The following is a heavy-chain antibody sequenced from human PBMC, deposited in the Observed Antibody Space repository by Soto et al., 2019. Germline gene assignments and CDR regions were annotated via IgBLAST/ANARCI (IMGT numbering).Heavy chain of an antibody. CDR3: ARSSGGSSWYPPDY. D-gene: IGHD6-13*01. CDR2: VANDGSNQ. CDR1: GFTFSSYG. J-gene: IGHJ4*02. V-gene: IGHV3-30*03. Sequence: QVQLVESGGGVVQPGRSLRLSCAASGFTFSSYGMQWVRQSPGEGPEWVAIVANDGSNQYYAESVKGRFTISRDNSKTTAVLEMDSLSPEDTAVYYCARSSGGSSWYPPDYWGQGTLVTVSS.